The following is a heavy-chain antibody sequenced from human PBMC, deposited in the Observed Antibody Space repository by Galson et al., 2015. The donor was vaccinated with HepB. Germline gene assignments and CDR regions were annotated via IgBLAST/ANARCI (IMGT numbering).Heavy chain of an antibody. CDR2: ISGSGGST. J-gene: IGHJ6*02. D-gene: IGHD5-18*01. Sequence: LRLSCAASGFTFSSYAMSWVRQAPGKGLEWVSAISGSGGSTYYADSVKGRFTISRDNSKNTLYLQMNSLRAEDMAVYYCAKGYSYGSPYGMDVWGQGTTVTVSS. V-gene: IGHV3-23*01. CDR3: AKGYSYGSPYGMDV. CDR1: GFTFSSYA.